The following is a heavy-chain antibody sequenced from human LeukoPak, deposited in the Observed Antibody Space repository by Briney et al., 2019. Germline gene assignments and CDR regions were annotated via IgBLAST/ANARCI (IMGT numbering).Heavy chain of an antibody. CDR2: ISGSGGST. D-gene: IGHD2-15*01. V-gene: IGHV3-23*01. CDR3: AKDPGYCSGGSCYGFDY. CDR1: GFTFSSYA. Sequence: GGSLRLSCAASGFTFSSYAMSWVRQAPGKGLEWVSAISGSGGSTYYADSVKGRFTISRDNSKNTQYLQMNSLRAEDTAVYYCAKDPGYCSGGSCYGFDYWGQGTLVTVSS. J-gene: IGHJ4*02.